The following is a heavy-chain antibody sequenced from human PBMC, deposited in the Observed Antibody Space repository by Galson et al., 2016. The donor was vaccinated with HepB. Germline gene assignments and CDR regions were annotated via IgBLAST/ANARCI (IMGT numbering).Heavy chain of an antibody. V-gene: IGHV3-48*04. CDR1: GFTFSSYS. Sequence: SLRLSCAASGFTFSSYSMNWVRQASGKGLEWISYIGSSSATIFYADSVKGRFTISRDDAKNSQYLQITSLRAEDTAVYYCARDSSPLTPPPRMYIAARNPFDSWGQGTLVTVSS. D-gene: IGHD6-6*01. CDR3: ARDSSPLTPPPRMYIAARNPFDS. J-gene: IGHJ4*02. CDR2: IGSSSATI.